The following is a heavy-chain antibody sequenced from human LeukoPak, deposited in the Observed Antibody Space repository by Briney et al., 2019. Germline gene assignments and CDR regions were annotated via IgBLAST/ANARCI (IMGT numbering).Heavy chain of an antibody. D-gene: IGHD6-13*01. CDR3: ARDHSRVPWERRTWYFDL. Sequence: ASVKVSCKASGYTFTGYYMHWVRQAPGQGLEWMGWINPNSGGTNYAQKFQGRVTMTRDTSISTAYMELSRLRSDDTAVYYCARDHSRVPWERRTWYFDLWGRGTLVTVSS. CDR2: INPNSGGT. J-gene: IGHJ2*01. CDR1: GYTFTGYY. V-gene: IGHV1-2*02.